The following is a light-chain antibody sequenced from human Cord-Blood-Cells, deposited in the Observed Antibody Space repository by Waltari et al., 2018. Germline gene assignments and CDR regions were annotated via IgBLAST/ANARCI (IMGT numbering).Light chain of an antibody. Sequence: DIPMTQSPSSLPASVGERVTIPCQASQDISNYLNWYQQKPGKAPKLLIYDASNLETGVPSRFSGSGSGTDFTFTISSLQPEDIATYYCQQYDNLPWTFGQGTKVEIK. V-gene: IGKV1-33*01. J-gene: IGKJ1*01. CDR2: DAS. CDR1: QDISNY. CDR3: QQYDNLPWT.